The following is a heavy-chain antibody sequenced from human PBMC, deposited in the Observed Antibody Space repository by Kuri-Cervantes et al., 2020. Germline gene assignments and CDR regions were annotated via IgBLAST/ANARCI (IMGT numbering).Heavy chain of an antibody. CDR3: ARDRSTMILSPADP. V-gene: IGHV3-7*01. D-gene: IGHD3-22*01. CDR2: IKHDGSQK. J-gene: IGHJ5*02. CDR1: GFTFSNAW. Sequence: GGSLRLSCAASGFTFSNAWMSWVRQAPGKGLEWVANIKHDGSQKFYVDSVKGRFTISRDNAKNSLYLQMNSLRAEDTAVYYCARDRSTMILSPADPWGQGTLVTVSS.